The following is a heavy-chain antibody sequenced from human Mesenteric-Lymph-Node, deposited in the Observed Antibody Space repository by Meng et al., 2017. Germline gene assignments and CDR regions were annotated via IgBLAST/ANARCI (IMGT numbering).Heavy chain of an antibody. CDR2: TYYRSKWHT. CDR1: GDSVSSNGAA. CDR3: ARDSLVEIATINYIDY. V-gene: IGHV6-1*01. J-gene: IGHJ4*02. Sequence: QVQLQQSGPGLVKPSQTLSLTCVISGDSVSSNGAAWNWIRQSPSRGLEWLGRTYYRSKWHTAYADSVKSRIVIIPDTSKNQFSLQLNAVTPEDTAMYYCARDSLVEIATINYIDYWGQGTLVTVSS. D-gene: IGHD5-24*01.